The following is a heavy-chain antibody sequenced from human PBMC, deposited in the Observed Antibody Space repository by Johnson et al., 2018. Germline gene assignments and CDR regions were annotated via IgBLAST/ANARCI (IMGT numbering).Heavy chain of an antibody. CDR3: TRDPETNFPVDY. CDR1: GFTFSSYT. D-gene: IGHD1-1*01. CDR2: ISSRSSYT. J-gene: IGHJ4*02. Sequence: VQLVQSGGGLVKPGGSLRLSCAASGFTFSSYTMNWVRQAPGKGLEWVSSISSRSSYTYYADSVRGRFTIYRDNTMNSVYLQMNSLRAEDPAVYYCTRDPETNFPVDYWGRGTLVTVSS. V-gene: IGHV3-21*01.